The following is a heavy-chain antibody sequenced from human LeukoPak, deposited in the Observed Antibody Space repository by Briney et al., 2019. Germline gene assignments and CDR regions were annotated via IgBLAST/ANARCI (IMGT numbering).Heavy chain of an antibody. Sequence: SETLSLTCAVSGGSISASSYYWGWIRQPPGRGLEWIGSIYYSVTTYYNPSLRSRVTISVDTSKNQFSLKMNSMTAADAAVYFCFRGGVRGRAGYRGQGALVTVSS. CDR3: FRGGVRGRAGY. D-gene: IGHD3-10*01. CDR1: GGSISASSYY. CDR2: IYYSVTT. V-gene: IGHV4-39*07. J-gene: IGHJ4*02.